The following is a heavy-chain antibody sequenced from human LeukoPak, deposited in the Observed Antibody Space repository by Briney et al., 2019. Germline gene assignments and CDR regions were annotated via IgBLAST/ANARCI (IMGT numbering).Heavy chain of an antibody. J-gene: IGHJ4*02. CDR3: AKDITMIVVVTLDY. Sequence: SETLSLTCTVSGGSISSYYWSWIRQPPGKGLEWIGYIYYSGSTNYNPSLKSRVTISVDTSKNQFSLKLSSVTAADTAVYYCAKDITMIVVVTLDYWGQGTLVTVSS. D-gene: IGHD3-22*01. CDR1: GGSISSYY. CDR2: IYYSGST. V-gene: IGHV4-59*12.